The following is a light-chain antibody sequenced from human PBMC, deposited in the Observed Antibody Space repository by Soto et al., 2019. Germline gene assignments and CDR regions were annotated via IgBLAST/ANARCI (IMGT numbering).Light chain of an antibody. CDR2: DAS. J-gene: IGKJ4*01. Sequence: DIQMTQSPSTLSASVGDRVTITCRASQSISRWLAWHQQKPGKAPRLLIYDASNLQSGVPSRFSGSGSGTDFTLTISSLQPEDFATYYCQQANSFPLTFGGGTKVDIK. V-gene: IGKV1-12*01. CDR1: QSISRW. CDR3: QQANSFPLT.